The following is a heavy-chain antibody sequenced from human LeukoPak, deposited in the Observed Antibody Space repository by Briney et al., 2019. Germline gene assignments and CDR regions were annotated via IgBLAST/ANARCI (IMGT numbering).Heavy chain of an antibody. Sequence: SETLSLTCTVSGGSISSSSYYWGWIRQPPGKGLEWIGSIYYSGSTYYNPSLKSRVTISVDTSKNQFSLKLSSVTAADTAAYYCASKSINCSGGSCYSDYWGQGTLVTVSS. J-gene: IGHJ4*02. D-gene: IGHD2-15*01. V-gene: IGHV4-39*01. CDR3: ASKSINCSGGSCYSDY. CDR2: IYYSGST. CDR1: GGSISSSSYY.